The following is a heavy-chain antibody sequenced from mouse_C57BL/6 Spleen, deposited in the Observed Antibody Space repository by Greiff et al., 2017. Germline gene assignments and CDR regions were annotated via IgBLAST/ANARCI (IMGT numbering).Heavy chain of an antibody. V-gene: IGHV1-80*01. Sequence: LQESGAELVKPGASVKISCKASGYAFSSYWMNWVKPRPGKGLEWIGQIYPGDGDTNYNGKFKGKATLTADKSSSTAYMQLSSLTSEDSAVYFCARALYYGNPGWFAYWGQGTLVTVSA. D-gene: IGHD2-1*01. CDR3: ARALYYGNPGWFAY. J-gene: IGHJ3*01. CDR1: GYAFSSYW. CDR2: IYPGDGDT.